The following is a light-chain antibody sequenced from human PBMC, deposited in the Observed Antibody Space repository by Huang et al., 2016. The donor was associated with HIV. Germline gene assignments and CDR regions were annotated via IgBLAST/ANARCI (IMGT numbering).Light chain of an antibody. CDR1: QSVSSS. V-gene: IGKV3-15*01. Sequence: IVMTQSPATLSVSPGERAPLSCRASQSVSSSLAWYQQKPGQAPRLLIYGASTRATGSPTKFRSSGSGTEFTLTISSRQSEDFAVYYCQQYNNWPLLTFGGGTKVEIK. J-gene: IGKJ4*01. CDR3: QQYNNWPLLT. CDR2: GAS.